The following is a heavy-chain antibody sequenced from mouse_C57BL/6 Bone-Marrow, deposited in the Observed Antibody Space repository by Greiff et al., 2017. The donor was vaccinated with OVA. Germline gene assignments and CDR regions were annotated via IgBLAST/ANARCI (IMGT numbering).Heavy chain of an antibody. J-gene: IGHJ3*01. Sequence: VQLQQSGAELARPGASVKLSCKASGYTFTSYGISWVKQRTGQGLEWIGEIYPRSGNTYYNEKFKGKATLTADKSSSTAYMELRSLTSEDSAVYFGARDYYGTSFAYWGQGTLVTVSA. CDR2: IYPRSGNT. D-gene: IGHD1-1*01. CDR3: ARDYYGTSFAY. CDR1: GYTFTSYG. V-gene: IGHV1-81*01.